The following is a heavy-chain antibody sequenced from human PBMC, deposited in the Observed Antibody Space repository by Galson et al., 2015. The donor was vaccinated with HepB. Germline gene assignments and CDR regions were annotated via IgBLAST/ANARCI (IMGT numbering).Heavy chain of an antibody. V-gene: IGHV4-4*02. CDR1: GASINSRNW. D-gene: IGHD2-15*01. Sequence: SETLSLTCTVSGASINSRNWWTWVRQPPGKGLEWIAEISHTGSANYNPSVKSRVTISVDSSKNHFSLDLNSVTAADTAVYYCASLGYCSGEHDCYLTSWGQGTLVTVSS. CDR3: ASLGYCSGEHDCYLTS. CDR2: ISHTGSA. J-gene: IGHJ5*02.